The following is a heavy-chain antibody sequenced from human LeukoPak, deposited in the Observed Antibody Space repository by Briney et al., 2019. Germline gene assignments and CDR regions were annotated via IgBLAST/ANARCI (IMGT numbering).Heavy chain of an antibody. CDR2: IKHDGSQK. V-gene: IGHV3-7*01. Sequence: PGGSLRLSCAASGFTFSSRWMGWVRQTPGKGLEWVANIKHDGSQKSYVDSVKGRFTISRDNANNSLYLQMNSLRAEDMAVYYCTKDEVWGQGTLVTVSS. J-gene: IGHJ4*02. CDR3: TKDEV. CDR1: GFTFSSRW.